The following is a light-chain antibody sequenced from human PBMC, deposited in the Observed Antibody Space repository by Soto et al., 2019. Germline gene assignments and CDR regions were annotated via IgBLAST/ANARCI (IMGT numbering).Light chain of an antibody. Sequence: DIQMTQFPSTLSASVGDRVAISCRASQSIGSWLAWYQQKPGKAPNLLIYKAPILESGVPSRFRGSGSGTEFTLTISGLQPDDFATYSCQQYVTYPLTFGGGTKVDIK. CDR2: KAP. J-gene: IGKJ4*01. CDR3: QQYVTYPLT. V-gene: IGKV1-5*03. CDR1: QSIGSW.